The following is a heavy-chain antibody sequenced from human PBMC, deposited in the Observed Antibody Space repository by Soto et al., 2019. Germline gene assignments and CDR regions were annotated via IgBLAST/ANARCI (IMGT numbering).Heavy chain of an antibody. V-gene: IGHV3-23*01. J-gene: IGHJ6*03. D-gene: IGHD2-15*01. CDR3: AKERYCSGGSCSYYYYYYMDV. CDR2: ISGSGGST. Sequence: PGGSLRLSCAASGFTFSSYAMSWVRQAPGKGLEWVPAISGSGGSTYYADSVKGRFTISRDNSKNTLYLQMNSLRAEDTAVYYCAKERYCSGGSCSYYYYYYMDVWGKGTTVTVSS. CDR1: GFTFSSYA.